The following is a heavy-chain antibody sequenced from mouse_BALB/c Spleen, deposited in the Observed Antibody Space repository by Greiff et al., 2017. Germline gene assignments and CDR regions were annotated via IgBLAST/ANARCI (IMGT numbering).Heavy chain of an antibody. CDR1: GFTFSSYT. Sequence: EVHLVESGGGLVKPGGSLKLSCAASGFTFSSYTMSWVRQTPEKRLEWVATISSGGSYTYYPDSVKGRFTISRDNAKNTLYLQMSSLKSEDTAMYYCTREEAMDYWGQGTSVTVPS. CDR3: TREEAMDY. J-gene: IGHJ4*01. V-gene: IGHV5-6-4*01. CDR2: ISSGGSYT.